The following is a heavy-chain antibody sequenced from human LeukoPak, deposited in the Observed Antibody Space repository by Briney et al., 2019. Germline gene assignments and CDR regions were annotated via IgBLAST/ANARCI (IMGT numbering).Heavy chain of an antibody. J-gene: IGHJ4*02. V-gene: IGHV3-30-3*01. Sequence: PGGSLRLSCAASGFTFSIYAMHWVRQAPGKGLEWVAFISSDGSNKYYADSVKGRFTISRDNSKNTLYLQMNSPRAEDTAVYYCAKGLIIRGVIIRGIDYWGQGTLVTVSS. D-gene: IGHD3-3*01. CDR2: ISSDGSNK. CDR1: GFTFSIYA. CDR3: AKGLIIRGVIIRGIDY.